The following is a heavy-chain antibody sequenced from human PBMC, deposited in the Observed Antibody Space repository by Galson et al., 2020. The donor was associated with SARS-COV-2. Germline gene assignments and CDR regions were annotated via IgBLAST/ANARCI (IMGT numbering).Heavy chain of an antibody. CDR3: ARDLNKGMVRGALWLDP. J-gene: IGHJ5*02. CDR2: VYYSGST. Sequence: ASETLSLTCIVSGDSISSSGYYWGWIRQPPGKGLEWLGSVYYSGSTYYNPSLKIRVTISVDMSNNQFSLKLTSVTAADTAVYYCARDLNKGMVRGALWLDPWVQGTLVTVSS. V-gene: IGHV4-39*07. CDR1: GDSISSSGYY. D-gene: IGHD3-10*01.